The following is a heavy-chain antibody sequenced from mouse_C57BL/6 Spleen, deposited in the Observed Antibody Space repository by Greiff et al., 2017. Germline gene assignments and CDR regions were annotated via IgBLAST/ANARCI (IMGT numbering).Heavy chain of an antibody. Sequence: VQLQQPGAELVMPGASVKLSCKASGYTFTSYWMHWVKQRPGQGLEWIGEIDPSDSYTNYNQKFKGKSTLTVDKSSSTAYMQLSSLTSEDSAVYYCARSDDYDPYWGQGTLVTVSA. V-gene: IGHV1-69*01. D-gene: IGHD2-4*01. CDR2: IDPSDSYT. J-gene: IGHJ3*01. CDR3: ARSDDYDPY. CDR1: GYTFTSYW.